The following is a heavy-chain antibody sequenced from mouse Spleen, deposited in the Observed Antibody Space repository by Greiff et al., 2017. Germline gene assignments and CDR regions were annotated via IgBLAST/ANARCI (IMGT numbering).Heavy chain of an antibody. CDR3: TRAGGYYEYDAPWFAY. D-gene: IGHD2-4*01. J-gene: IGHJ3*01. CDR1: GFTFSSYG. V-gene: IGHV5-6*01. CDR2: ISSGGSYT. Sequence: EVHLVESGGDLVKPGGSLKLSCAASGFTFSSYGMSWVRQTPDKRLEWVATISSGGSYTYYPDSVKGRFTISRDNAKNTLYLQKSRRNSEDTAMYYCTRAGGYYEYDAPWFAYWGQGTLVTVSA.